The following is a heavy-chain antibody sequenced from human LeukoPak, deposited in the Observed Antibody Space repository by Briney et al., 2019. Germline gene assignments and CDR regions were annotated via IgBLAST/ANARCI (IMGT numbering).Heavy chain of an antibody. J-gene: IGHJ4*02. CDR1: GFTFRSYS. D-gene: IGHD3-22*01. CDR3: AREDSSGYYPRYFDY. V-gene: IGHV3-21*01. CDR2: ISSSSSYI. Sequence: SGGSLRLSCADSGFTFRSYSMNWVRQAPGKGLEWVSSISSSSSYIYYADSVKGRFTISRDNAKNSLYLQMNSLRAEDTAVYYCAREDSSGYYPRYFDYWGQGTLVTVSS.